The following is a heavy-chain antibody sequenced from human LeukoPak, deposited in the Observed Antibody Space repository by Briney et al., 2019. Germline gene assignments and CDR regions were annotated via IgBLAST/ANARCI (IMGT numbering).Heavy chain of an antibody. V-gene: IGHV3-23*01. D-gene: IGHD6-13*01. CDR3: ANGYSSTWSSVDP. CDR1: GVTFTSYA. CDR2: ISESGGRT. J-gene: IGHJ5*02. Sequence: GGSLRLSCAAAGVTFTSYAMSWVRQAPGKRPEWVSAISESGGRTYYADSVKGRFTISRDNSKNTLSLQMNSLRAEDTAVYYCANGYSSTWSSVDPWGQGILVTVSS.